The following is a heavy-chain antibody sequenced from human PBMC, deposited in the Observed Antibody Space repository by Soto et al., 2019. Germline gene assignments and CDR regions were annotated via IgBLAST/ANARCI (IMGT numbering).Heavy chain of an antibody. J-gene: IGHJ4*02. CDR1: GGSIISGGYY. Sequence: QVQLQESGPGLVKPSQTLSLTCTVSGGSIISGGYYWSWIRQHPGKGLEWIGYIYDNDYTYYSPSLKSRVTISVDTSKYQFSLKLTSLTAADTAFYFCASHKNGGNYDYWGQGTLVTVSS. CDR3: ASHKNGGNYDY. D-gene: IGHD3-10*01. V-gene: IGHV4-31*03. CDR2: IYDNDYT.